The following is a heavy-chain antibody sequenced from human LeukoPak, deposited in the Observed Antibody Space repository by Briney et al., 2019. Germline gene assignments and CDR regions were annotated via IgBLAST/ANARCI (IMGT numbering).Heavy chain of an antibody. J-gene: IGHJ4*02. CDR3: AKDPSPSIAARPSYFDY. V-gene: IGHV3-30*02. CDR1: GFTFSSYG. D-gene: IGHD6-6*01. Sequence: GGSLRLSCAASGFTFSSYGMHWVRQAPGKGLEWVAFIRYDGGNKYYADSVKGRFTISRDNSKNTLYLQMNSLRAEDTAVYYCAKDPSPSIAARPSYFDYWGQGTLVTVSS. CDR2: IRYDGGNK.